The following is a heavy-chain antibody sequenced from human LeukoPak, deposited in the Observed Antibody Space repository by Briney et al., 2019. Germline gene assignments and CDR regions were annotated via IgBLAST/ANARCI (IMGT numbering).Heavy chain of an antibody. CDR3: ARDPPAVRTNTYA. J-gene: IGHJ5*02. V-gene: IGHV4-34*01. CDR2: INHSGST. CDR1: GGSFSGYY. Sequence: SETLSLTCAVYGGSFSGYYWSWIRQPPGKGLEWIGEINHSGSTNYNPSLKSRVTISVDTSKNQFSLKLNSVTAADTAVYYCARDPPAVRTNTYAWGQGTLVTVSS. D-gene: IGHD4/OR15-4a*01.